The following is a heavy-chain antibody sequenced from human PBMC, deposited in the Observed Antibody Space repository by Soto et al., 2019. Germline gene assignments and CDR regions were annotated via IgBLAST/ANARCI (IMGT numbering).Heavy chain of an antibody. CDR3: ARGERFDPTAGYYYGMDV. D-gene: IGHD3-9*01. J-gene: IGHJ6*02. CDR1: GHTFTGYY. V-gene: IGHV1-2*02. Sequence: ASVKVSCKTSGHTFTGYYLHWVRQAPGQGLEWMGWLNPNSGGTNYAQKFQGRVSMTRDTSISTAYMDLGRLTSDDTAVYYCARGERFDPTAGYYYGMDVWGQGTTVTVSS. CDR2: LNPNSGGT.